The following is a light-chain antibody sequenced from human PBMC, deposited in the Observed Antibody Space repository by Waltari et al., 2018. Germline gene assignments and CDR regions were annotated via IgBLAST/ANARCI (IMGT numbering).Light chain of an antibody. J-gene: IGKJ4*01. CDR2: GTS. CDR3: QQYVNSPHLT. Sequence: DIVLTQSPGTLSLSPGERATLSCRTSQRIGSAYLAWYQQKPGHPPRLLIYGTSNRATGVPDRFSGSGSGTDFTRTVSRLEPEDFGIYFCQQYVNSPHLTFGGGTKVEIK. CDR1: QRIGSAY. V-gene: IGKV3-20*01.